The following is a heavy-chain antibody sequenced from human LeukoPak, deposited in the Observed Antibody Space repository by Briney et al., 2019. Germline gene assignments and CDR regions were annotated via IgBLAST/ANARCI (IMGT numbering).Heavy chain of an antibody. D-gene: IGHD6-19*01. V-gene: IGHV3-23*01. CDR3: AKYSSVWTGDYFDY. CDR1: GFTFSSYA. Sequence: GGSLRLSCAASGFTFSSYAMSWVRKAPGKGLEWVSAISGSGGSTYYADSVKGRFTISRDNSKDTLYLQMNSLRAEDTAVYYCAKYSSVWTGDYFDYWGQGTLVTVFS. CDR2: ISGSGGST. J-gene: IGHJ4*02.